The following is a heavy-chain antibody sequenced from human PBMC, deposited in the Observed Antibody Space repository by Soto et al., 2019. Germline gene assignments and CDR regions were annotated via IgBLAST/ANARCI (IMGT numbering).Heavy chain of an antibody. J-gene: IGHJ3*01. CDR1: GFTFSSYA. CDR3: ATPPQVAIFGVVTRSAFDF. CDR2: ITGSGDTT. D-gene: IGHD3-3*01. Sequence: EVRLLESGGTSVQTGGSLRLSCAASGFTFSSYAMSWVRQAPGRGLEWVSGITGSGDTTYYADSVKGRFTISRDNSKNTLYLQMNSLRAEDTARYYCATPPQVAIFGVVTRSAFDFWGQGTMVTVSS. V-gene: IGHV3-23*01.